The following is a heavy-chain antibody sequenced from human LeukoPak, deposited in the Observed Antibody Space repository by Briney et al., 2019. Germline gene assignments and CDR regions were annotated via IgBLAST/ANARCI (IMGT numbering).Heavy chain of an antibody. CDR3: ARDSGWSSDY. CDR1: GFTFSTYS. V-gene: IGHV3-30-3*01. Sequence: PGGSLRLSCAASGFTFSTYSMHWVRQAPGKGLEWVAVISYDGSNKYYADSVKGRFSISRDNPKNTLYLQMNSLRAEDTGVYYCARDSGWSSDYWGQGTLVTVSA. J-gene: IGHJ4*02. D-gene: IGHD6-19*01. CDR2: ISYDGSNK.